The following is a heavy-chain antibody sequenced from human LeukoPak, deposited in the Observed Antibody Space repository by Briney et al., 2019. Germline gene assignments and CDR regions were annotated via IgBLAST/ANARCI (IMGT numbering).Heavy chain of an antibody. CDR3: AIKYCSGGSCYDFDY. J-gene: IGHJ4*02. D-gene: IGHD2-15*01. V-gene: IGHV1-69*04. Sequence: ASVKVSCKASGGTFSSYAISWVRQGPGQGLEWMGRIIPILGIANYAQKFQGRVTITADKSTSTAYMELSSLRSEDTAVYYCAIKYCSGGSCYDFDYWGQGTLVTVSS. CDR2: IIPILGIA. CDR1: GGTFSSYA.